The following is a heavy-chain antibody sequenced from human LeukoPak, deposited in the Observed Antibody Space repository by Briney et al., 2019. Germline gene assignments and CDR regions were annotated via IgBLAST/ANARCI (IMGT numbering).Heavy chain of an antibody. CDR1: GYTFTECF. Sequence: ASVKVSCKASGYTFTECFMHWVRQAPGQGLEWMGIINPRGGSTGYAQKFQGRITMTTDMSTRTVYMELSSLESEDTAVYYCARRDCVGDCYSNWFDPWGQGTLVTVSS. V-gene: IGHV1-46*01. CDR3: ARRDCVGDCYSNWFDP. D-gene: IGHD2-21*02. CDR2: INPRGGST. J-gene: IGHJ5*02.